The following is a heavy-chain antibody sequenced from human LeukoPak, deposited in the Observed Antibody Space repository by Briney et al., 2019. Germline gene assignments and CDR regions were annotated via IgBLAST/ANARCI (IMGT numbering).Heavy chain of an antibody. CDR3: ARARRDGYNHPFDY. CDR2: IYTSGST. CDR1: GGSISSGSYY. V-gene: IGHV4-61*02. D-gene: IGHD5-24*01. J-gene: IGHJ4*02. Sequence: SQTLSLTCTVSGGSISSGSYYWSWIRQPAGKGLEWIGRIYTSGSTNYNPSLKSRVTISVDPSKNQFSLKLSSVTAADTAVYYCARARRDGYNHPFDYWGQGTLVTVSS.